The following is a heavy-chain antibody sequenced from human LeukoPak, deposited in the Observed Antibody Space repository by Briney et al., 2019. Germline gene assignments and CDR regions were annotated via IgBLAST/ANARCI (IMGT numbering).Heavy chain of an antibody. CDR1: GGSISSYY. Sequence: SETLSLTCTVSGGSISSYYWSWIRQPPGKGLEWMGYIYYSGSTNYNPSLKSRVTISVDTSKNQFSLKLSSVTAADTAVYYCAREAIAAAGSEGIDYWGQGTLVTVSS. CDR3: AREAIAAAGSEGIDY. CDR2: IYYSGST. J-gene: IGHJ4*02. D-gene: IGHD6-13*01. V-gene: IGHV4-59*01.